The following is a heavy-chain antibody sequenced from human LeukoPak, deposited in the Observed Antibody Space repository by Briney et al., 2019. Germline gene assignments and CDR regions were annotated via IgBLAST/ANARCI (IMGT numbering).Heavy chain of an antibody. J-gene: IGHJ3*02. CDR1: GFTSSSYW. D-gene: IGHD5-18*01. Sequence: GGSLRLSCAASGFTSSSYWMHWVRQAPGKGLVWVSRINSDGSSTSYADSVKGRFTISRDNAKNTLYLQMNSLRAEDTAVYYCAKDRYSYGFGAFDIWGQGTMVTVSS. CDR2: INSDGSST. V-gene: IGHV3-74*01. CDR3: AKDRYSYGFGAFDI.